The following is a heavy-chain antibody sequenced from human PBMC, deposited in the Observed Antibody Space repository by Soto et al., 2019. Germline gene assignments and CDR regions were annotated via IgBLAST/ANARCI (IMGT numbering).Heavy chain of an antibody. D-gene: IGHD2-2*01. CDR3: ARAQGSSTSLEIYYYYYYGMDV. CDR1: GGTFSSYA. Sequence: QVQLVQSGAEVKKPGSSVKVSCKASGGTFSSYAISWVRQAPGQGLEWMGGIIPISGTAHYAQKFQGRVTSTADDSKSTADMELSSLRSEDTAVYYCARAQGSSTSLEIYYYYYYGMDVWGQGTTVTVSS. J-gene: IGHJ6*02. CDR2: IIPISGTA. V-gene: IGHV1-69*01.